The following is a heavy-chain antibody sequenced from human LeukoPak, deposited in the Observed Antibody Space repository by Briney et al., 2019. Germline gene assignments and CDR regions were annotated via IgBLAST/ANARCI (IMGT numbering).Heavy chain of an antibody. J-gene: IGHJ4*02. D-gene: IGHD3-10*01. V-gene: IGHV3-48*01. CDR2: ISSSSNTI. CDR1: GFTFSNYN. CDR3: ARDFAREFTIDY. Sequence: GGSLRLSCAASGFTFSNYNMNWVRQPPGKGLQWVSYISSSSNTIYYADSVKGRFTISRDNAKNSLFLQMNSLRAEDTAVYYCARDFAREFTIDYWGQGALVTVSS.